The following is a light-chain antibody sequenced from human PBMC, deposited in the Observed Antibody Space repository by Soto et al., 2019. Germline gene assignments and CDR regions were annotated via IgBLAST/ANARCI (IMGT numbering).Light chain of an antibody. Sequence: EVVLTQSPGTLSLSPGEXATLSCRASESVSSSFLTWYQQKPGQAPRLLIYRTSNRVTGIPDRFSGSGSGTDFTLTISRLEPEDFAVYFCQHYGNSLWTFGQGTKGDIK. CDR1: ESVSSSF. V-gene: IGKV3-20*01. CDR3: QHYGNSLWT. CDR2: RTS. J-gene: IGKJ1*01.